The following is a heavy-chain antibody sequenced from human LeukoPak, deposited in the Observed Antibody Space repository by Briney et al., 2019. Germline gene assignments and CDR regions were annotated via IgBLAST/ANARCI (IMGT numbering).Heavy chain of an antibody. CDR1: GFTFSNNW. CDR3: ASHYGSGSYYNGQIFDY. CDR2: IKQDGSET. D-gene: IGHD3-10*01. Sequence: PGGSLRLSCAASGFTFSNNWMSWVRQAPGKGLEWVANIKQDGSETYYVDSVKGRFTISRDNAKNSLYLQMNSLRAEDTAVYYCASHYGSGSYYNGQIFDYWGQGTLVTVSS. V-gene: IGHV3-7*01. J-gene: IGHJ4*02.